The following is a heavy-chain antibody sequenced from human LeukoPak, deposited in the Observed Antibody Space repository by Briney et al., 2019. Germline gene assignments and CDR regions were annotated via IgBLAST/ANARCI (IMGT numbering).Heavy chain of an antibody. CDR2: IYRDGST. CDR1: GFTVSSNY. CDR3: ASAIVPGYYFDY. Sequence: GGSLRLSCAASGFTVSSNYMTWVRQAPGKGLEWVSVIYRDGSTYYADSVKGRFTISRDNSENMLYLQMNSLRAEDTAVYYCASAIVPGYYFDYWGQGTLVTVSS. V-gene: IGHV3-66*01. D-gene: IGHD2-2*01. J-gene: IGHJ4*02.